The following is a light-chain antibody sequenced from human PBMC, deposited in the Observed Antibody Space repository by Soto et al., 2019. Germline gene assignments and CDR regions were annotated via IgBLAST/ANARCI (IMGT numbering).Light chain of an antibody. CDR3: QQRSNWPPT. V-gene: IGKV3-11*01. CDR1: QSVSSY. Sequence: EIVLTQSPATLSLSPGERATLSCRASQSVSSYLAWYQQKPGQAPRLLIYDAFNRATGIPARFSGSGSETDFTLTISSLGPEDFAVYYCQQRSNWPPTFGGGNKVEIK. CDR2: DAF. J-gene: IGKJ4*01.